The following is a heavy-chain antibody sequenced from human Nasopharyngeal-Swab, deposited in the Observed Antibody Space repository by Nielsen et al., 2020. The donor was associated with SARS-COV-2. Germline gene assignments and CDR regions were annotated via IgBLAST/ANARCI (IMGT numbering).Heavy chain of an antibody. J-gene: IGHJ4*02. Sequence: GSLRLSCAASGFTFSSYEMNWVRQAPGKGLEWVSNIGSSGSTIYYADSVKGRFTISRDNAKNTLYLQMNSLRAEDTAVYFCARVGCSWYSVDYWGQGTLVTVSS. CDR3: ARVGCSWYSVDY. CDR2: IGSSGSTI. D-gene: IGHD6-13*01. V-gene: IGHV3-48*03. CDR1: GFTFSSYE.